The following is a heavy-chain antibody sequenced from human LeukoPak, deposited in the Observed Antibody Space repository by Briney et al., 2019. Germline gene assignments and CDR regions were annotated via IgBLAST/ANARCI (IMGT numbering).Heavy chain of an antibody. J-gene: IGHJ3*02. D-gene: IGHD6-19*01. CDR3: ARQIGQWLWSFDI. CDR2: IYYSGTT. Sequence: SETLSLTCTVSSGIATTYHWAWIRQSPGKGLEWIGTIYYSGTTHYNPSLQSRLTMFVDISKKQFSLKLTSVTAADTFTYYCARQIGQWLWSFDIWGLGTVVSVSS. CDR1: SGIATTYH. V-gene: IGHV4-59*04.